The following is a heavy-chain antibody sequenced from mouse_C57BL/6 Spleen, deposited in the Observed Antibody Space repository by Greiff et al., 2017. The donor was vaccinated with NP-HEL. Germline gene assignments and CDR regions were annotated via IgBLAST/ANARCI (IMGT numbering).Heavy chain of an antibody. V-gene: IGHV5-17*01. CDR3: ASPHYYGSTWFAY. J-gene: IGHJ3*01. CDR1: GFTFSDYG. D-gene: IGHD1-1*01. Sequence: EVQVVESGGGLVKPGGSLKLSCAASGFTFSDYGMHWVRQAPEKGLEWVAYISSGSSTIYYADTVKGRFTISRDNAKNTLFLQMTSLRSEDTAMYYCASPHYYGSTWFAYWGQGTLVTVSA. CDR2: ISSGSSTI.